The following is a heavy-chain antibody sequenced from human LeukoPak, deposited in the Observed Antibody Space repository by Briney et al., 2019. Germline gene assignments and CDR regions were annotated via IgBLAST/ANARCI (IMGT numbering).Heavy chain of an antibody. D-gene: IGHD3-22*01. V-gene: IGHV3-23*01. J-gene: IGHJ4*02. CDR2: ISGSGDAP. CDR3: ASGIVVTGPLDH. CDR1: GFIFSRNA. Sequence: QSGGSLRLSCAASGFIFSRNAMSWVRQAPGKGLEWVSAISGSGDAPYYADSVKGRFTISRDNSKSTLYLQVNSLRVEDTAVYYCASGIVVTGPLDHWGQGTLVTVSS.